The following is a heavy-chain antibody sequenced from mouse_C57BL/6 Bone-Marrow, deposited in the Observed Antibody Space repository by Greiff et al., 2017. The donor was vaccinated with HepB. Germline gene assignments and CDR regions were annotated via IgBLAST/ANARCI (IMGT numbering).Heavy chain of an antibody. Sequence: VKLVESGPELVKPGASVKISCKASGYAFSSSWMNWVKQRPGKGLEWIGRIYPGDGDTNYNGKFKGKATLTADKSSSTAYMQLSSLTSEDSAVYFCASYDGYYWYFDVWGTGTTVTVSS. J-gene: IGHJ1*03. V-gene: IGHV1-82*01. CDR2: IYPGDGDT. D-gene: IGHD2-3*01. CDR3: ASYDGYYWYFDV. CDR1: GYAFSSSW.